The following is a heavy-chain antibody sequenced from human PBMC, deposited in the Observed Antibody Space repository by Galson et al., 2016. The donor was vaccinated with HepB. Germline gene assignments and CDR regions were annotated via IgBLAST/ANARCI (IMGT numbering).Heavy chain of an antibody. CDR3: ARGDNPDYGDYASAYYYMNV. V-gene: IGHV4-4*02. Sequence: ETLSLTCAVSGGSISISNWWSWVRPPPGQGLDWIGEINHSGSTNYNQSLKSPVTISVDTSKNQFSLKLSSVTAADTAVYYCARGDNPDYGDYASAYYYMNVWGKGTTVTVSS. D-gene: IGHD4-17*01. CDR1: GGSISISNW. CDR2: INHSGST. J-gene: IGHJ6*03.